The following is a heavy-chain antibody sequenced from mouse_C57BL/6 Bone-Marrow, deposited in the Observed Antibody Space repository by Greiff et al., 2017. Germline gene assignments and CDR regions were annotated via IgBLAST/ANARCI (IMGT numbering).Heavy chain of an antibody. Sequence: VQLQQSGAELAKPGASVKLSCKASGYTFTSYWMHWVKQRPGQGLEWIGYLNPSSGYTKYNQKFKGKATLTVDKSASTAYMQLSSLTSEDSAVYYCAILLTTVVAFDYWGQGTTLTVSS. D-gene: IGHD1-1*01. CDR3: AILLTTVVAFDY. J-gene: IGHJ2*01. V-gene: IGHV1-7*01. CDR1: GYTFTSYW. CDR2: LNPSSGYT.